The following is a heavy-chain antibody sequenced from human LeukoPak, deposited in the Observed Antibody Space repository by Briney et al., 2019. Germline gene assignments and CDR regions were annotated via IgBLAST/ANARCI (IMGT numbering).Heavy chain of an antibody. J-gene: IGHJ6*04. CDR2: TSAYNGNT. CDR3: ARDNLLRYFDWELYYGMDV. V-gene: IGHV1-18*04. CDR1: GYTFTSYG. D-gene: IGHD3-9*01. Sequence: ASVKVSCKASGYTFTSYGISWVRQAPGQGLEWMGWTSAYNGNTNYAQKPQGRVTMTTDTSTSTAYMELRSLRSDDTAVYYCARDNLLRYFDWELYYGMDVWGKGTTVTVSS.